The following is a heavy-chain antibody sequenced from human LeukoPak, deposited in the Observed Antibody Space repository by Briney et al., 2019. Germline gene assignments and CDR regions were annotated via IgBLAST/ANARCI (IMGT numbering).Heavy chain of an antibody. D-gene: IGHD3-22*01. CDR1: GGSISSYH. CDR3: ARARNYYDSTDYYYEGDAFDI. Sequence: PSETLSLTCTVSGGSISSYHWSWIRQPPGKGLEWIGYFIYSGHINYNPSLKSRVIISADTSKNRFSLRLTSVTAADTAVYYCARARNYYDSTDYYYEGDAFDIWGQGTMVTVSS. V-gene: IGHV4-59*01. CDR2: FIYSGHI. J-gene: IGHJ3*02.